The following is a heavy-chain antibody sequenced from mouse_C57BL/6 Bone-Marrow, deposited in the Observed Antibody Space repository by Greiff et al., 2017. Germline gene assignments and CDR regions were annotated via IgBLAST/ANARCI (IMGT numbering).Heavy chain of an antibody. J-gene: IGHJ1*03. D-gene: IGHD1-1*01. Sequence: VQLQQSGAELARPGASVKLSCKASGYTFTSYGISWVKQRTGQGLEWIGEIYPRSGNTYYNEKFKGKSTLTADTSSSTAYMALLRLTSEDSAVYVCASSYYYYGSSYGYFDVWGTGTTLTVSS. CDR1: GYTFTSYG. CDR3: ASSYYYYGSSYGYFDV. V-gene: IGHV1-81*01. CDR2: IYPRSGNT.